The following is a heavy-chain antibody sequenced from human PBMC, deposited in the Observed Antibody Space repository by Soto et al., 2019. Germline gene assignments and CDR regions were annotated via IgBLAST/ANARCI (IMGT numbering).Heavy chain of an antibody. CDR1: GLTFSSYS. J-gene: IGHJ6*02. CDR3: ARDLLSGGYRTGGSCGYYYYGMDV. D-gene: IGHD2-15*01. Sequence: GGSLRLSCAASGLTFSSYSMNWVRQAPGKGLEWVSYISSSSSTIYYADSVKGRFTISRDNAKNSLYLQMNSLRDEDTAVYYCARDLLSGGYRTGGSCGYYYYGMDVWGQGTTVTVSS. V-gene: IGHV3-48*02. CDR2: ISSSSSTI.